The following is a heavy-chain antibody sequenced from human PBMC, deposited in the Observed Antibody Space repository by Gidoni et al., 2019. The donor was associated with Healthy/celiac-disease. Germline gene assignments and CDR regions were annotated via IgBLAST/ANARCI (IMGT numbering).Heavy chain of an antibody. V-gene: IGHV4-61*01. CDR1: RGSVSRRSYY. J-gene: IGHJ4*02. CDR3: ARVRVRGVITPFFDY. D-gene: IGHD3-10*01. Sequence: QVQLQASGPGLVQPSETLSLTCTVSRGSVSRRSYYWSWIRQPPGKGLEWIGYIYYSGSTNYNPSLKSRVSISVDTSKTQFSLKLSSVTAADTAVYYCARVRVRGVITPFFDYWGQGTLVTVSS. CDR2: IYYSGST.